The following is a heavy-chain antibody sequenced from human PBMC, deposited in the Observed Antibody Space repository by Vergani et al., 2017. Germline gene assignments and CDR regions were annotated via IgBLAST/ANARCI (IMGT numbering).Heavy chain of an antibody. V-gene: IGHV4-39*01. CDR2: IYYSGST. D-gene: IGHD3-3*01. CDR1: GGSISSSSYY. Sequence: QLQLQESGPGLVKPSETLSLTCTVPGGSISSSSYYWGWIGQPPGKGLEWIGSIYYSGSTYYNPSLKSRVTISVDTSKNQFSLKLSSVTAADTAVYYCARQDGELRFLEWYLNWFDPWGQGTLVTVSS. CDR3: ARQDGELRFLEWYLNWFDP. J-gene: IGHJ5*02.